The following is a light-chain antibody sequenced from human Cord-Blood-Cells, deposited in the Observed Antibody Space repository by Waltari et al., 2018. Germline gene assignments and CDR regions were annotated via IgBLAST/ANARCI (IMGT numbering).Light chain of an antibody. Sequence: QSALTQPAPVSGSPGQSITLSCTGSSSAVGGYNYVSWYQQHPGKAPNLMIYDVSNRPSGVSNRFSGSKSGNTASLTISGLQAEDEADYYCSSYTSSSTLVFGGGTKLTVL. CDR3: SSYTSSSTLV. CDR2: DVS. J-gene: IGLJ2*01. V-gene: IGLV2-14*01. CDR1: SSAVGGYNY.